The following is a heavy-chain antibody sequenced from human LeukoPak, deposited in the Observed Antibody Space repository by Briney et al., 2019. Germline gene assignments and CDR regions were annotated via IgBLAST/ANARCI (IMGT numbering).Heavy chain of an antibody. D-gene: IGHD3-22*01. Sequence: SETLSLTCAVYGGSFSGYCWSWIRQPPGKGLEWIGEINHSGSTNYNPSLKSRVTISVDTSKNQFSLKLSSVTVADTAVYYCARATRGYYYGLGYWGQGTLVTVSS. CDR3: ARATRGYYYGLGY. J-gene: IGHJ4*02. CDR2: INHSGST. CDR1: GGSFSGYC. V-gene: IGHV4-34*01.